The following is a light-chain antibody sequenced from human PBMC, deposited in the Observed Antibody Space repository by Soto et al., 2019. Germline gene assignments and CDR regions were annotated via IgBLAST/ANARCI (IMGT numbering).Light chain of an antibody. CDR2: DAS. CDR3: QQYNSYSPWT. Sequence: TQSPATLSASVGDRVTITCRASQSISSWLAWYQQKPGKAPKLLIYDASSLESGVPSRFSGSGSGTEFTLTISSLQPDDFATYYCQQYNSYSPWTFGQGTKVEIK. V-gene: IGKV1-5*01. J-gene: IGKJ1*01. CDR1: QSISSW.